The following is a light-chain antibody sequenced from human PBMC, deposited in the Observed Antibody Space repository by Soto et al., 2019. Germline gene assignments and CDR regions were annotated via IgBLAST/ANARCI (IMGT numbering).Light chain of an antibody. Sequence: ETVLTQSPATLSLSPGERATLSCRASQSVGSYLAWYQQKPGQAPRLLIYDASTRATGIPARFSGSGSGTDLTLTISSLETDDFAVYYCQQRSNWPPLLTFGGGTKVDIK. CDR2: DAS. CDR1: QSVGSY. CDR3: QQRSNWPPLLT. J-gene: IGKJ4*01. V-gene: IGKV3-11*01.